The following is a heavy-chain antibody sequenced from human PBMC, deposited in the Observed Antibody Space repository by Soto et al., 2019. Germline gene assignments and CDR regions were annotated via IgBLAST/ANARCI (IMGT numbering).Heavy chain of an antibody. D-gene: IGHD4-17*01. CDR3: ARVNDYQVYYFDY. V-gene: IGHV4-59*01. Sequence: SETLSLTCTVSGGSISSYYWSWIRQPPGKGLEWIGYIYYSGSTNYNPSLKSRVTISVDTSKNQFSLKLSSVTAADTAVYYCARVNDYQVYYFDYWGQGTLVTVSS. J-gene: IGHJ4*02. CDR1: GGSISSYY. CDR2: IYYSGST.